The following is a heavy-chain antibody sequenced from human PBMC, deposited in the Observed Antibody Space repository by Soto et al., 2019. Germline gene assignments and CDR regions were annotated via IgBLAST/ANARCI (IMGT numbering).Heavy chain of an antibody. CDR3: ARVKCGGGSCHLDY. D-gene: IGHD2-15*01. CDR1: GGSISSNSYS. J-gene: IGHJ4*02. Sequence: PSETLSLTCSVSGGSISSNSYSWGWIRQPPGKGLEWIATLYSDRDTYYNPSLKSRVTISADTSQNQFSLDLTSVTAADSAVYYCARVKCGGGSCHLDYWGQGILVTVSS. CDR2: LYSDRDT. V-gene: IGHV4-39*01.